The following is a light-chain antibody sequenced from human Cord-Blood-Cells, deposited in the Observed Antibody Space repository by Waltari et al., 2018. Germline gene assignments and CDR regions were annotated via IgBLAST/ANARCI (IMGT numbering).Light chain of an antibody. CDR3: SSYTSSSTLV. CDR1: SSDVGGYNY. CDR2: DVS. V-gene: IGLV2-14*01. Sequence: QSALTQPASVSGSPGQSITISCTGTSSDVGGYNYVSWYQQHPGKAPKLMIYDVSNRPSGVCNRFSGSKSGNTACLTISGLQAEDEADYYCSSYTSSSTLVVGTGTKVTVL. J-gene: IGLJ1*01.